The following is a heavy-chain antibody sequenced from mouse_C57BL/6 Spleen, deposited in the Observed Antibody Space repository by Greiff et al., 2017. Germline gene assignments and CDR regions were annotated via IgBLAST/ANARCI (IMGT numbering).Heavy chain of an antibody. J-gene: IGHJ2*01. CDR3: AREKAGLITTEVYFDY. D-gene: IGHD1-1*01. V-gene: IGHV1-81*01. Sequence: VKLVESGAELARPGASVKLSCKASGYTFTSYGISWVKQRTGQGLEWIGEIYPRSGNTYYNEKFKGKATLTADKSSSTAYMELRSLTSEDSAVYFCAREKAGLITTEVYFDYWGQGTTLTVSS. CDR2: IYPRSGNT. CDR1: GYTFTSYG.